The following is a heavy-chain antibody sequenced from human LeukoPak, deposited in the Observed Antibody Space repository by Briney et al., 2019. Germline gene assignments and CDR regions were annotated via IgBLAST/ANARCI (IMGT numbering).Heavy chain of an antibody. J-gene: IGHJ3*02. CDR1: GGSISSYY. CDR2: IYYSGST. CDR3: ARRLWELPLDAFDI. D-gene: IGHD4-23*01. V-gene: IGHV4-59*01. Sequence: SETLSLTCTVSGGSISSYYWSWIRQPPGKGLEWIGYIYYSGSTNYNPSLKSRVTISVDTSKNQFSLKLSSVTAADTAVYYCARRLWELPLDAFDIWGQGTMVTVSS.